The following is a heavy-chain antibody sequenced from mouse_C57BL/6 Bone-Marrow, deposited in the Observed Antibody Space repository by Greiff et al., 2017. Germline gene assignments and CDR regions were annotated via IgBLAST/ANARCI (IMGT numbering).Heavy chain of an antibody. CDR2: ISDGGSYT. CDR1: GFTFSSYA. V-gene: IGHV5-4*03. J-gene: IGHJ2*01. D-gene: IGHD1-1*02. CDR3: ARGGWDLDY. Sequence: EVMLVESGGGLVKPGGSLKLSCAASGFTFSSYAMSWVRQTPEKRLEWVATISDGGSYTYYPDNVKGRFTISRDNAKNNLYLQMSHLKSEDTAMYYCARGGWDLDYWGQGTTLTVSS.